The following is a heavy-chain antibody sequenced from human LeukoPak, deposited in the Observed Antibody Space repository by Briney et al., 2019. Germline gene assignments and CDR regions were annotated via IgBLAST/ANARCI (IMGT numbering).Heavy chain of an antibody. CDR3: ARARGYCSGSSCYSSWFDP. V-gene: IGHV6-1*01. Sequence: SQTLSLTCAISGDSVSSNSAAWNWIRQSPSRGLEWLGRTYYRSKWYNDYAVSVKSRITINPDTSKNQFSLQLNSVTPEDTAVYYCARARGYCSGSSCYSSWFDPWGQGTLVTVSS. J-gene: IGHJ5*02. CDR1: GDSVSSNSAA. CDR2: TYYRSKWYN. D-gene: IGHD2-15*01.